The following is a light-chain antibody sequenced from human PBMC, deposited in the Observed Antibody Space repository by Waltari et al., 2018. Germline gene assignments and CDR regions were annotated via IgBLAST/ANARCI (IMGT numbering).Light chain of an antibody. CDR2: RSS. CDR1: QTVSHF. CDR3: QQVNSYPRT. V-gene: IGKV1-39*01. J-gene: IGKJ1*01. Sequence: DVQMTQFPSYLSSSVGDTITANCRANQTVSHFLNWFQQIPGRTPRLLIYRSSTLPNGVPSRFSGSGSGTEFTLTITSLQREDFATYFCQQVNSYPRTFGQGTRVEVK.